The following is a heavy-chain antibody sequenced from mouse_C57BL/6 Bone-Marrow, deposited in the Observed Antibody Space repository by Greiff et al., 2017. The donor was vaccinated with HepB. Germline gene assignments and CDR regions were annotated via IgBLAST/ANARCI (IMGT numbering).Heavy chain of an antibody. D-gene: IGHD1-1*01. J-gene: IGHJ1*03. CDR2: SRNKANDYTT. Sequence: EVQVVESGGGLVQSGRSLRLSCATSGFTFSDFYMEWVRQAPGKGLEWIAASRNKANDYTTEYSASVKGRFIVSRDTSQSILYLQMNALRAEDTAIYYCARDARYGSSYWYFDVWGTGTTVTVSS. V-gene: IGHV7-1*01. CDR1: GFTFSDFY. CDR3: ARDARYGSSYWYFDV.